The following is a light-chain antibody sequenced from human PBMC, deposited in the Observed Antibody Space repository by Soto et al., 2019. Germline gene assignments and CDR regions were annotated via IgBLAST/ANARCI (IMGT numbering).Light chain of an antibody. CDR3: QAWDSSTVV. CDR2: QDG. Sequence: SYELTQPPSVSVSPGQTASITCSGDKLGDKYACWYQQKPGQSPVLVIYQDGKRPSGIPERFSGSNSGNTATLTIGGTQAMDEADYYCQAWDSSTVVFGGGTKVTVL. J-gene: IGLJ2*01. CDR1: KLGDKY. V-gene: IGLV3-1*01.